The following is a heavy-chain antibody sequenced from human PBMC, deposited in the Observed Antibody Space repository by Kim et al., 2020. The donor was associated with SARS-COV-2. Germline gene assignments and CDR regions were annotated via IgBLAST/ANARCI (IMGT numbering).Heavy chain of an antibody. CDR2: INPNSGGT. CDR3: SGGGYDVWSDGWFGP. Sequence: ASVKVSCKASGYTFTGYYMHWVRQAPGQGLEWMGRINPNSGGTNYAQKFQGRDTMTRDTSISTAYMELSRLRSDDTAVYYCSGGGYDVWSDGWFGPWGQGTLVTVSS. D-gene: IGHD3-3*01. J-gene: IGHJ5*02. CDR1: GYTFTGYY. V-gene: IGHV1-2*06.